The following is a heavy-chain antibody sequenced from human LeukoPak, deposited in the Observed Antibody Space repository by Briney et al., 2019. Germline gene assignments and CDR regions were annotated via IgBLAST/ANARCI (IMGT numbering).Heavy chain of an antibody. CDR2: ISAYNGNT. V-gene: IGHV1-18*01. J-gene: IGHJ4*02. CDR3: ARARGYYDSSGYYRPKYYFDY. D-gene: IGHD3-22*01. CDR1: GYTFTSYG. Sequence: ASVKVSCKASGYTFTSYGISWVRQAPGQGLEWMGWISAYNGNTNYAQKLQGRVTMTTDTSTSTAYMELRSLRSDDTAVYYCARARGYYDSSGYYRPKYYFDYWGQGTLVTVSS.